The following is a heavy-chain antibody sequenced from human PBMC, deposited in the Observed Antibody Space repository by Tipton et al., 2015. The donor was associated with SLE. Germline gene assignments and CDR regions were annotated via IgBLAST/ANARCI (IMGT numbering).Heavy chain of an antibody. J-gene: IGHJ5*02. CDR2: INHSGST. V-gene: IGHV4-34*01. D-gene: IGHD3-10*01. Sequence: TLSLTCAVYGGSFSGYYWSWIRQSPGKGLEWIGEINHSGSTNYNPSLKSRVTISVDTSKKQFSLKVSSVTAADTAVYYCASRRDGRGTWFDPWGQGTLVTVSS. CDR3: ASRRDGRGTWFDP. CDR1: GGSFSGYY.